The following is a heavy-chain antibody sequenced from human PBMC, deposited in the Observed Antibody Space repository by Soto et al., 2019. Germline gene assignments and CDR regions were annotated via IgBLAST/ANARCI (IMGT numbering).Heavy chain of an antibody. J-gene: IGHJ4*02. CDR2: ISSSSTYI. Sequence: GGSLRLSCAASGFSFSSYSMNWVRQAPGKGLEWVSSISSSSTYIYYADSLKGRFTISRDNAKNSLYLQMNSLRAEDTAVYYCARCHYDILTGPTLLDYWGQGTLVTVSS. V-gene: IGHV3-21*01. CDR1: GFSFSSYS. D-gene: IGHD3-9*01. CDR3: ARCHYDILTGPTLLDY.